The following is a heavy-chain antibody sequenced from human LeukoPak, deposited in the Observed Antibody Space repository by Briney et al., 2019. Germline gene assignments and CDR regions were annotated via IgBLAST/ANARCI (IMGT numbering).Heavy chain of an antibody. CDR1: GYTFTSYY. V-gene: IGHV1-46*01. D-gene: IGHD5-12*01. CDR2: INPSGGST. J-gene: IGHJ4*02. Sequence: ASVKVSCKASGYTFTSYYMHWVRQAPGQGLEWMGIINPSGGSTSYAQKFQGRVTMTRDTSTSTVYMELSSLRSEDTAVYYCARSRDGYDYDVRPWGAWGQGTLVTVSS. CDR3: ARSRDGYDYDVRPWGA.